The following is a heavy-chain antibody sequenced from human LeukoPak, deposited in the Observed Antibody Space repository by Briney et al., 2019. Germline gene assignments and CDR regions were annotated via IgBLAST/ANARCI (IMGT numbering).Heavy chain of an antibody. Sequence: QPGGSLRLSCAASGLTFDDYAMHWVRQAPGKGLEWVSGISWNSGTIGYADSVKGRFTISRDNAKNSLYLQMNSLRAEDTALYYCAKDARLWTYYFDYWGQGTLVTVSS. D-gene: IGHD5-18*01. CDR2: ISWNSGTI. CDR3: AKDARLWTYYFDY. V-gene: IGHV3-9*01. CDR1: GLTFDDYA. J-gene: IGHJ4*02.